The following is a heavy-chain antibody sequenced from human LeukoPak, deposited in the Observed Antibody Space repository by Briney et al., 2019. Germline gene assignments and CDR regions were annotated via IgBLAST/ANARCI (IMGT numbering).Heavy chain of an antibody. J-gene: IGHJ4*02. V-gene: IGHV1-8*01. D-gene: IGHD6-13*01. CDR3: ARGLIAAARRRTFDY. CDR1: GYTFTSYD. Sequence: GASVKVSCKASGYTFTSYDINWVRRATGQGLEWMGWMNPNSGNTGYAQKFQGRVTMTRNTSISTAYMELSSLRSEDTAVYYCARGLIAAARRRTFDYWGQGTLVTVSS. CDR2: MNPNSGNT.